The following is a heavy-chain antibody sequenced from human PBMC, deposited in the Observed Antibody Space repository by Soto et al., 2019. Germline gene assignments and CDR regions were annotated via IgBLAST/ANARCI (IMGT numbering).Heavy chain of an antibody. CDR3: ARPESSKQGAYDI. CDR1: GFTFRNYA. V-gene: IGHV3-30-3*01. D-gene: IGHD6-13*01. Sequence: QVQLVESGGGVVQPGRSLRLSCAASGFTFRNYAMHWVRQAPGKGLEWVAVISYDGINEDYGDSVKGRFTISRDNSKNMLYLQINSLRPEDTAVYYWARPESSKQGAYDIWGHGTLVSVSS. CDR2: ISYDGINE. J-gene: IGHJ3*02.